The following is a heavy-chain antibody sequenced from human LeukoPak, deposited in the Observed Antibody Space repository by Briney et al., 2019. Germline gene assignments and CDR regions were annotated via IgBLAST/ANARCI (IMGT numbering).Heavy chain of an antibody. D-gene: IGHD3-10*01. V-gene: IGHV3-23*01. CDR1: GFTFSSYG. CDR2: ISGSGGST. Sequence: HPGGSLRPSCAASGFTFSSYGMSWVRQAPGKGLEWVSAISGSGGSTYYADSVKGRFTISRDNSKNTLYLQMNSLRAEDTAVYYCAKVYGSGSKGYYYMDVWGKGTTVTISS. J-gene: IGHJ6*03. CDR3: AKVYGSGSKGYYYMDV.